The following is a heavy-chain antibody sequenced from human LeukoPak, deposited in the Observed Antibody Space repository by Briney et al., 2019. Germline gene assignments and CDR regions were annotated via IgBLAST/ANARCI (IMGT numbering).Heavy chain of an antibody. D-gene: IGHD3-3*01. CDR1: GFTFSRYW. Sequence: PGGSLRLSCEASGFTFSRYWMHWVRQAPGKGLVWVSRIKSDGKTNYADSEKGRFTISRDNAKNTVSLQMNSLRADDTGVYYCARAPSEVGGYYPEYFRHWGQGTLVTVSS. J-gene: IGHJ1*01. V-gene: IGHV3-74*01. CDR2: IKSDGKT. CDR3: ARAPSEVGGYYPEYFRH.